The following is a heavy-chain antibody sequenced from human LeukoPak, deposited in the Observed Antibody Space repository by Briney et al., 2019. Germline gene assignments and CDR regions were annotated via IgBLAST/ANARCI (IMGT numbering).Heavy chain of an antibody. CDR2: INHSGST. J-gene: IGHJ4*02. V-gene: IGHV4-34*01. CDR3: ARGTSRGYSIDY. CDR1: DGSFSGYY. Sequence: SETLSLTCADYDGSFSGYYWSWIRQPPGKGLEWIGEINHSGSTNYNPSLKSRVTISVNTSKNQFSLKLSSVTAADTAVYYCARGTSRGYSIDYWGQGTLVTVSS. D-gene: IGHD5-18*01.